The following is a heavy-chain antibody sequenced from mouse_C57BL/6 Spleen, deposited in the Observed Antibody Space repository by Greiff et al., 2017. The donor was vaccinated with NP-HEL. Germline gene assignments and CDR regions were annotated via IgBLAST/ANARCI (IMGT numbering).Heavy chain of an antibody. V-gene: IGHV1-59*01. J-gene: IGHJ3*01. Sequence: LQQPGAELVRPGTSVKLSCKASGYTFTSYWMHWVKQRPGQGLEWIGVIDPSDSYTNYNQKFKGKATLTVDTSSSTAYMQLSSLTSEDSAVYYCARGKLGFAYWGQGTLVTVSA. D-gene: IGHD3-3*01. CDR3: ARGKLGFAY. CDR2: IDPSDSYT. CDR1: GYTFTSYW.